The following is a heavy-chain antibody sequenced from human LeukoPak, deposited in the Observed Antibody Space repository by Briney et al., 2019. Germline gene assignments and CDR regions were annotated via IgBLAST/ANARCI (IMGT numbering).Heavy chain of an antibody. Sequence: ASAKVSCKASAYTFTSFGITWVRQAPGQGLEWMGWISAYNGNTNYAQKFQGRVTMTTDTSTNTAYMEMRSLRFDDTAVYYCVQNQRGSMSYFLDSRGQGTLVTVSS. CDR1: AYTFTSFG. CDR2: ISAYNGNT. D-gene: IGHD1-26*01. CDR3: VQNQRGSMSYFLDS. J-gene: IGHJ5*01. V-gene: IGHV1-18*01.